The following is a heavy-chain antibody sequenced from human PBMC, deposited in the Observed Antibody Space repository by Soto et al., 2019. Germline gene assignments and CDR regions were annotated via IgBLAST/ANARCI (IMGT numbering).Heavy chain of an antibody. CDR1: GASTSSGGYY. CDR2: IYWSGNT. J-gene: IGHJ3*02. CDR3: ARGAADYGDALDI. D-gene: IGHD4-17*01. Sequence: QVLLEESGPALVKPSQTLSLTCTVSGASTSSGGYYWTWIRQHPGKGLAWIGYIYWSGNTYYNPSLQYRVNISVDTSSNHFPLKLSSVTAADTAVYFGARGAADYGDALDIRGQGTKGTVAA. V-gene: IGHV4-31*03.